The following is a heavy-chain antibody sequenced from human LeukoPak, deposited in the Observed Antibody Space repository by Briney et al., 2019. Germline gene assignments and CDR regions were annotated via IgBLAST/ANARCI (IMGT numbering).Heavy chain of an antibody. J-gene: IGHJ4*02. Sequence: EASVKVSCKASGYTFTSYYTHWVRQAPGQGLEWMGIINPSGGSTSYAQKFQGRVTMTRDTSTSTVYMELSSLGSEDTAVYYCACYSTEGFDYWGQGTLVTVSS. V-gene: IGHV1-46*01. CDR3: ACYSTEGFDY. D-gene: IGHD4-11*01. CDR1: GYTFTSYY. CDR2: INPSGGST.